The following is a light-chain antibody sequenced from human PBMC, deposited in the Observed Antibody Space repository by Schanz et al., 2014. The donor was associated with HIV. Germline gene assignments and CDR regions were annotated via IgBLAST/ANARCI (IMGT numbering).Light chain of an antibody. V-gene: IGLV1-51*01. CDR3: QSYDNSLSGPWV. CDR1: SSNIGNNY. Sequence: QSVLTQPPSVSAAPGQKVTISCSGSSSNIGNNYVSWYQQLPGTAPKLLIYDNNERPSGIPDRFSGSKSGTSASLAITGLQAEDEADYYCQSYDNSLSGPWVFGGGTKLTVL. CDR2: DNN. J-gene: IGLJ3*02.